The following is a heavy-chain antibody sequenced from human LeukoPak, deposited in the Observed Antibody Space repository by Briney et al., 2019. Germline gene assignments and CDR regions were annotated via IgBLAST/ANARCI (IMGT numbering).Heavy chain of an antibody. D-gene: IGHD3-9*01. J-gene: IGHJ4*02. CDR1: GFTFSSYG. V-gene: IGHV3-21*01. Sequence: GGSLRLSCAASGFTFSSYGMNWVRQAPGKRLEWVSSISSSSSYIYYADSVKGRFTISRDNAKNSLYLQMNSLRAEDTAVYYCARDGYYDILTGYYWIDYWGQGTLVTVSS. CDR3: ARDGYYDILTGYYWIDY. CDR2: ISSSSSYI.